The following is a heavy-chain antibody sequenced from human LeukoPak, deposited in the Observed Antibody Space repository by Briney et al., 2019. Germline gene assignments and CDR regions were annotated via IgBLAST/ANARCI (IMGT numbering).Heavy chain of an antibody. Sequence: SETLSLTCTVSGGSISSYYWSWIRQPPGKGLEWIGYIYYSGRTNYNPSLKSRVTISVDTSKNQFSLKLSYVTAADTAVYYCARVDVFGVVSSDYYYYYMDVWGKGTTVTVSS. CDR3: ARVDVFGVVSSDYYYYYMDV. V-gene: IGHV4-59*12. D-gene: IGHD3-3*01. CDR2: IYYSGRT. CDR1: GGSISSYY. J-gene: IGHJ6*03.